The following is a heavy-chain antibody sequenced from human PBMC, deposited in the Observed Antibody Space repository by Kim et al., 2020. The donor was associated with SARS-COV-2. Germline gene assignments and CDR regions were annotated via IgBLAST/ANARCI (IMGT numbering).Heavy chain of an antibody. Sequence: ASVKVSCKASGYSFTTYYIHWVRQAPGQGLEWMGIINPNGATTRYAQQFQGRVTMTRDTSTSTVYMELNSLRSQDTAVYYCARDMEDIAMVVAGTSPLLDWGQGTLVTVSS. CDR3: ARDMEDIAMVVAGTSPLLD. J-gene: IGHJ4*02. V-gene: IGHV1-46*01. CDR1: GYSFTTYY. D-gene: IGHD2-15*01. CDR2: INPNGATT.